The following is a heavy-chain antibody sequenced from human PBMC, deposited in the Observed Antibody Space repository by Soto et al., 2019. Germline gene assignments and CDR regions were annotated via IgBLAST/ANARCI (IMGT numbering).Heavy chain of an antibody. CDR2: VYHTGNT. CDR1: GVSVTGYY. D-gene: IGHD1-20*01. Sequence: PSETLSLTCSVSGVSVTGYYWTWIRHSPRKGLEWIGYVYHTGNTYYNPSLKSRVTISLDTSKNQVSLRLRSVTAADTAVYYCAREQYNWKLWGQGTLVTVS. J-gene: IGHJ4*02. CDR3: AREQYNWKL. V-gene: IGHV4-59*02.